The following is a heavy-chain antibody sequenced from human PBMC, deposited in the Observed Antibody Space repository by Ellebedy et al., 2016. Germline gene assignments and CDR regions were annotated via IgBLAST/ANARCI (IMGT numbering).Heavy chain of an antibody. Sequence: SETLSLXCTVSGGSISSYYWSWIRQPPGKGLEWIGSIYYSGSTYYNPSLKSRVTISVDTSKNQFSLKLSSVTAADTAVYYCARVVVAAAMAPAPHAFDYWGQGTLVTVSS. CDR2: IYYSGST. D-gene: IGHD2-15*01. CDR3: ARVVVAAAMAPAPHAFDY. CDR1: GGSISSYY. V-gene: IGHV4-59*12. J-gene: IGHJ4*02.